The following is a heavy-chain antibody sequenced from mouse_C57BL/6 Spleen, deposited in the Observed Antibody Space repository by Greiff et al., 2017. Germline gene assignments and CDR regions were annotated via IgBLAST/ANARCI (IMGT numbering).Heavy chain of an antibody. V-gene: IGHV2-6*03. CDR2: IWSDGST. CDR3: ARSRLGGYYFDD. Sequence: VHLVESGPGLVAPSQSLSITCTVSGFSLTSYGVHWVRQPPGKGLEWLVVIWSDGSTTYNSALKSRLSVSKDNSKSQVFLKMNSRQTDDTAMCDCARSRLGGYYFDDGGKGTTLTVSS. CDR1: GFSLTSYG. D-gene: IGHD3-3*01. J-gene: IGHJ2*01.